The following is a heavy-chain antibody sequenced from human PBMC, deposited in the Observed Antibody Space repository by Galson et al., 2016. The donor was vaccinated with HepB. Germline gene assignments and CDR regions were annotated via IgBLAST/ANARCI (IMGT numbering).Heavy chain of an antibody. CDR2: T. V-gene: IGHV4-30-2*01. J-gene: IGHJ5*02. D-gene: IGHD2-8*01. CDR3: VRTMVNNWFDP. Sequence: TYYNPSLKSRVAMSVDKSSNQFSLKLSSVTAADTAIYYCVRTMVNNWFDPWGQGTLVTVSS.